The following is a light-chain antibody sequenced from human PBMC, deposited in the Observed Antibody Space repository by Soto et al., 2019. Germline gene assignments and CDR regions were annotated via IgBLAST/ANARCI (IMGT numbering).Light chain of an antibody. CDR1: QSISSY. Sequence: EIVLTQSPATLSLSPGERATLSCRASQSISSYLAWYQQKPGQGPRLLIYDASNRATGIPARFSGSGSGTDFTLTISSLEPEDFAVYYCQQRSNWSALTFGGGTKVEIK. V-gene: IGKV3-11*01. CDR2: DAS. J-gene: IGKJ4*01. CDR3: QQRSNWSALT.